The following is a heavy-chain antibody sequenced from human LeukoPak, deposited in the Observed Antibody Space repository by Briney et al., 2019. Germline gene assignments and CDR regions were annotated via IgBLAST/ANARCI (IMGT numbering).Heavy chain of an antibody. CDR3: ARDIGGIFDS. CDR1: GFTVSSNF. V-gene: IGHV3-53*01. J-gene: IGHJ4*02. D-gene: IGHD1-26*01. Sequence: PGGSLRLSCAASGFTVSSNFMSRVRQAPGKGLEWVSVIYSGGDTYYADSVKGRFTISRDNSKNTLYLQMNSLRAEDTAVYYCARDIGGIFDSWGQGTLVTVSS. CDR2: IYSGGDT.